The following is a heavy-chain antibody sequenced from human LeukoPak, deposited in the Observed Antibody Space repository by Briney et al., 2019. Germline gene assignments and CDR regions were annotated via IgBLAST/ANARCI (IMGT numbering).Heavy chain of an antibody. D-gene: IGHD2-2*01. CDR1: GYTFTSYG. J-gene: IGHJ4*02. V-gene: IGHV1-18*01. CDR2: ISAYNGNT. CDR3: ARGRKTHCSSTSCYGSDY. Sequence: ASVKVSCKASGYTFTSYGISWVRQAPGQGLEWMGWISAYNGNTNYAQKLQGRVTMTTDTSTSTAYMELRSLRSDDTAVYYCARGRKTHCSSTSCYGSDYWGQGTLVTVSS.